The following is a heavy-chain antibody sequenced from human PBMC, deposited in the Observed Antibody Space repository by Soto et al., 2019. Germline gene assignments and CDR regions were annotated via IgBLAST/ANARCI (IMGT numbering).Heavy chain of an antibody. D-gene: IGHD2-8*01. Sequence: GGSLRLSCAASGFTFSSYSMNWVRQAPGKGLEWVSSISSSSSYIYYADSVKGRFTISRDNAKNSLYLQMNSLRAEDTAVYYCARAGKVDIVLMVYASPLNYYYYMDVWGKGTTVTVSS. CDR3: ARAGKVDIVLMVYASPLNYYYYMDV. CDR2: ISSSSSYI. CDR1: GFTFSSYS. J-gene: IGHJ6*03. V-gene: IGHV3-21*01.